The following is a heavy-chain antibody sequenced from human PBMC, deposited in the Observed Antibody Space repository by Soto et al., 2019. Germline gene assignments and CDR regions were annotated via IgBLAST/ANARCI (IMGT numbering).Heavy chain of an antibody. CDR1: GYSFTSYW. CDR2: IDPSDSYT. Sequence: PGESLKISCKGSGYSFTSYWISWVRQMPGKGLEWMGRIDPSDSYTNYSPSFQGHVTISADKSISTAYLQWSSLKASDTAMYYCARVEYSSSSGYYYGMDVWGQGTTVTVS. V-gene: IGHV5-10-1*01. J-gene: IGHJ6*02. D-gene: IGHD6-6*01. CDR3: ARVEYSSSSGYYYGMDV.